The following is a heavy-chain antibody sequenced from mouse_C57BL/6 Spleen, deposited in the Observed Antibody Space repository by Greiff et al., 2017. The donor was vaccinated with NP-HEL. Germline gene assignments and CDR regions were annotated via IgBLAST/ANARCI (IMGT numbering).Heavy chain of an antibody. Sequence: QVQLQQPGAELVRPGSSVKLSCKASGYTFTSYWMHWVKQRPIQGLEWIGNIDPSDSDTHYNHKFKDKATLTVYKSSSTAYMQLSSLTSEDSAGYYCARPYYGSSEWYFDVWGKGTTVTVSS. D-gene: IGHD1-1*01. CDR3: ARPYYGSSEWYFDV. J-gene: IGHJ1*03. CDR2: IDPSDSDT. CDR1: GYTFTSYW. V-gene: IGHV1-52*01.